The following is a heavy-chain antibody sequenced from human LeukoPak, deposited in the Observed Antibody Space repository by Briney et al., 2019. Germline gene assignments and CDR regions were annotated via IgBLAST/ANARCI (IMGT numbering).Heavy chain of an antibody. D-gene: IGHD6-19*01. CDR1: SGSFSGYY. Sequence: SETLSLTCAIYSGSFSGYYWNWIRQPPGKGLEWTGEINHSGFTNYNPSLNSRVTMSVDTSKNQFSLNLTSVTAADTAVYYCAASGWTPGLDYWGQGTPVTVSS. CDR3: AASGWTPGLDY. J-gene: IGHJ4*02. V-gene: IGHV4-34*01. CDR2: INHSGFT.